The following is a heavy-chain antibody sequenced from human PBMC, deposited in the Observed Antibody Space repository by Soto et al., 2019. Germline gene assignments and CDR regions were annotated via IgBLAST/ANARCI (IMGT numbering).Heavy chain of an antibody. CDR2: ISAYKGET. CDR1: GYTFTSNS. CDR3: ARVWGSDGAPSCWAGFDP. Sequence: QVQLVQSGAELKKPGASVKVSCAASGYTFTSNSITGVRQAPGQGLEWMGWISAYKGETRYAEKVQDRLNMTTETATTTADMELRSLRYDDTAVYYCARVWGSDGAPSCWAGFDPWGQGTLVTVSS. V-gene: IGHV1-18*04. D-gene: IGHD3-16*01. J-gene: IGHJ5*02.